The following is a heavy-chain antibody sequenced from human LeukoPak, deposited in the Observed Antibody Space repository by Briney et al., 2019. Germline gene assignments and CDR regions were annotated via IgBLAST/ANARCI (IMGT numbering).Heavy chain of an antibody. CDR2: IYTSGST. D-gene: IGHD4-11*01. V-gene: IGHV4-4*07. J-gene: IGHJ4*02. CDR3: AAYRLPDSFDY. Sequence: NASETLSLTCTVSGGSISSYYWSWIRQPAGKGPEWIGRIYTSGSTNYNPSLKSRVTMSVDTSKNQFSLKLSSVTAADTAVYYCAAYRLPDSFDYWGQGTLVTVSS. CDR1: GGSISSYY.